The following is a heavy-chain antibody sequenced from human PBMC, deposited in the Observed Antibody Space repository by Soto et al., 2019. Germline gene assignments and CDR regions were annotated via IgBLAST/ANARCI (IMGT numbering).Heavy chain of an antibody. CDR2: TYYRSKWFN. J-gene: IGHJ4*02. V-gene: IGHV6-1*01. CDR1: GTRVSSINIA. CDR3: ARGRWSTFDY. Sequence: SEPLFLTCADTGTRVSSINIAWHCTRQFRWSGLDWPGRTYYRSKWFNEYTEAVRSRITINIDTSKNQFSLQLNSVIPKDTADYYGARGRWSTFDYWGQGAQVTVSS. D-gene: IGHD2-15*01.